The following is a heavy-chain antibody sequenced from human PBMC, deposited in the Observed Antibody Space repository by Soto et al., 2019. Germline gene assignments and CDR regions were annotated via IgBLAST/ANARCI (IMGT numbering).Heavy chain of an antibody. CDR1: GGSFSGYY. J-gene: IGHJ4*02. D-gene: IGHD3-22*01. CDR2: INHSGST. Sequence: PSETLSLTCAVCGGSFSGYYWSWIRQPAGKGLEWIGEINHSGSTNYNPSLKSRVTISVDTSKNQFSLTLTSVTAADTAVYSCARGRDYYDSSGYPPKQYYFDYWGQGTLVTVSS. V-gene: IGHV4-34*01. CDR3: ARGRDYYDSSGYPPKQYYFDY.